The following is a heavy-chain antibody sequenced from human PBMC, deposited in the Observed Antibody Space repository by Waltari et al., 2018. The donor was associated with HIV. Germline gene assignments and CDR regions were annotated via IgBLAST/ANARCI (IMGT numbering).Heavy chain of an antibody. CDR1: GFTFNNYG. CDR3: ARGAPWDGHNSDWYFDL. V-gene: IGHV3-33*01. Sequence: QVQLVQWGGGVVQPGRSLRLSCAASGFTFNNYGMSWVRQTPGKGLEWVAVIWYDGSKKDYADSVKGRFTISRDNSNNRLYLQMNSLRVDDTAVYLCARGAPWDGHNSDWYFDLWGRGTLVTVSS. J-gene: IGHJ2*01. CDR2: IWYDGSKK. D-gene: IGHD1-26*01.